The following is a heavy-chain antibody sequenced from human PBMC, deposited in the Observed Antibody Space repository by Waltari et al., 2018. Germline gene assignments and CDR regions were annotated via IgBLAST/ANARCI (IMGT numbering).Heavy chain of an antibody. D-gene: IGHD5-18*01. V-gene: IGHV3-23*01. J-gene: IGHJ4*02. CDR2: ISGSGGST. CDR1: GFTFSSYA. Sequence: EVQLLESGGGLVQPGGSLRLSCAASGFTFSSYAMSWVRQAPGRGLEWVSAISGSGGSTYYADSVKGRFTISRDNSKNTLYLQMNSLRAEDTAVYYCAKVGPTLWDTAMAPFDYWGQGTLVTVSS. CDR3: AKVGPTLWDTAMAPFDY.